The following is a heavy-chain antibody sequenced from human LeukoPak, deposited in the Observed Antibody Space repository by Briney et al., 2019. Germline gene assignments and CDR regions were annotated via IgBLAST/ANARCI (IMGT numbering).Heavy chain of an antibody. Sequence: GGSLRLSCAGSGFTFSSYVMSWVRQAPGKGLEWVSTISGSGGAGTYYADSVKGRFTISRDNSKNTLYLQMNSLRAEDTAVYYCAKDMYYYGSGSLDYWGQGTLVTVSS. V-gene: IGHV3-23*01. CDR1: GFTFSSYV. J-gene: IGHJ4*02. D-gene: IGHD3-10*01. CDR2: ISGSGGAGT. CDR3: AKDMYYYGSGSLDY.